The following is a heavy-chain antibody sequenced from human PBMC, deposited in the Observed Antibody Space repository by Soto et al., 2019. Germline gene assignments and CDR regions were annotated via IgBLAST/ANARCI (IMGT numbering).Heavy chain of an antibody. Sequence: GGSLRLSCAASGFTFSSYGMHWVRRTPGQGLVWVSDIGSDGGNIKYADSVKGRFIISRDNSKNTLHLQMNSLRDDDTAIYYCAKRRLNTITSLSDFWGQGVQVTVSS. V-gene: IGHV3-74*01. D-gene: IGHD2-2*01. J-gene: IGHJ1*01. CDR3: AKRRLNTITSLSDF. CDR1: GFTFSSYG. CDR2: IGSDGGNI.